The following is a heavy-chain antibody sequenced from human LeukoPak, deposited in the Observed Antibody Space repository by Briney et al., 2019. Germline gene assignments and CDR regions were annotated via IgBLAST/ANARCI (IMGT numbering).Heavy chain of an antibody. Sequence: GGSLRLSCAASGFTFSSYSMNWVRQAPGKGLEWVSCISTSSSYIYYADSVKGRFTISRDNAKNSLYLQMNSLRAEDTAVYYCARDKAHYYDSSGYYFGYWGQGTLVTVSS. CDR1: GFTFSSYS. D-gene: IGHD3-22*01. J-gene: IGHJ4*02. CDR3: ARDKAHYYDSSGYYFGY. CDR2: ISTSSSYI. V-gene: IGHV3-21*01.